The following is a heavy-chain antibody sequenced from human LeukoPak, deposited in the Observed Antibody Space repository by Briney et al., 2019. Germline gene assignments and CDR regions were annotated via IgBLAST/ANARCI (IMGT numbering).Heavy chain of an antibody. Sequence: ASVKVSCKASGYTFTGYYMHWVRQAPGQGLEWMGWINPNSGGTNYAQKFQGRVTMTRDTSISTAYMELSRLRSDDTAVYYCARSNYDILTGYGFDYWGRGTLVTVSS. V-gene: IGHV1-2*02. J-gene: IGHJ4*02. CDR2: INPNSGGT. CDR3: ARSNYDILTGYGFDY. D-gene: IGHD3-9*01. CDR1: GYTFTGYY.